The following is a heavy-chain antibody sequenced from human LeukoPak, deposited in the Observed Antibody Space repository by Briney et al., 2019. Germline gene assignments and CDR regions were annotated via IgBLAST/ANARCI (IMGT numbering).Heavy chain of an antibody. CDR3: ARGTLGSSGSE. V-gene: IGHV4-59*01. CDR1: GGSISSYY. J-gene: IGHJ4*02. D-gene: IGHD3-22*01. Sequence: SETLSLTCTVSGGSISSYYWSWIRQPPGKGLEWIGYIYYSGSTNYNPSLKSRVTISVDTSKNQFSLKLSSVTAADTAVYYCARGTLGSSGSEWGQGTLVTVSS. CDR2: IYYSGST.